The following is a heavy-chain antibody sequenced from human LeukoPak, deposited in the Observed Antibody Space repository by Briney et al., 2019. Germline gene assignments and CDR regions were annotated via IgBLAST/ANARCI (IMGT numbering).Heavy chain of an antibody. Sequence: ASVKVSCKASGYTFTGYYMHWVRQAPGQGLEWMGWINPNSGGTNYAQKFQGRVTMTRDTSISTAYMELSRLRSDDTAVYYCARDGDSSGYSGSYDYWGQGTLVTVSS. CDR2: INPNSGGT. J-gene: IGHJ4*02. D-gene: IGHD3-22*01. CDR1: GYTFTGYY. V-gene: IGHV1-2*02. CDR3: ARDGDSSGYSGSYDY.